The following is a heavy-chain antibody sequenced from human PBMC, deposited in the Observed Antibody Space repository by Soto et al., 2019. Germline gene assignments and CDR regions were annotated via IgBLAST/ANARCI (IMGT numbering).Heavy chain of an antibody. V-gene: IGHV3-15*07. J-gene: IGHJ6*02. Sequence: PGGSLRLSCAASGFTFSNAWINWVRQAPGKGLEWVGRVKSKTHGGTTDYAEPVKGRFAISRDNSKNTLYLQMNSLRAEDTAVYYCARDSPAAMAEVDVYYSYGMDVWGQGTTVTVSS. CDR2: VKSKTHGGTT. CDR1: GFTFSNAW. D-gene: IGHD2-2*01. CDR3: ARDSPAAMAEVDVYYSYGMDV.